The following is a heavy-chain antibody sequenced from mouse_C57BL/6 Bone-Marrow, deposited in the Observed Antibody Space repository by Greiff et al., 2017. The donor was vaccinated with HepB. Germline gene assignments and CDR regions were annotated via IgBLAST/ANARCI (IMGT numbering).Heavy chain of an antibody. CDR2: ISSGGDYI. V-gene: IGHV5-9-1*02. J-gene: IGHJ4*01. Sequence: EVMLVESGEGLVKPGGSLKLSCAASGFTFSRYAMSWVRQTPEKRLEWVAYISSGGDYIYYADTVKGRFTISRDNARNTLYLQMSSLKSEDTAMYYCTRPYYYAMDYWGQGTSVTVSA. CDR1: GFTFSRYA. CDR3: TRPYYYAMDY.